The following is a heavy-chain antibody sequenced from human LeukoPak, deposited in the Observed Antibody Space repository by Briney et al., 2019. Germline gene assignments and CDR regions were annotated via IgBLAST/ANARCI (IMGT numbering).Heavy chain of an antibody. V-gene: IGHV4-59*01. D-gene: IGHD6-13*01. CDR3: ARGDIGYSSSWFDY. CDR1: GGSISSYS. J-gene: IGHJ4*02. CDR2: FSYSGST. Sequence: KPSETLSLTCTVSGGSISSYSWSWIRQPPGKGLEWIGFFSYSGSTNYNPSLKSRVTISVDTSKHQFSLKLSSVTAADTAVYYCARGDIGYSSSWFDYWGQGTLVTVSS.